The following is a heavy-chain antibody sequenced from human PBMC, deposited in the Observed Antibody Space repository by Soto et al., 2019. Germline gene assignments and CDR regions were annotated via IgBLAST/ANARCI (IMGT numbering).Heavy chain of an antibody. V-gene: IGHV3-30*18. Sequence: SLRLSCAASGFTFSSYGMHWVRQAPGKGLEWVAVISYDGSNKYYADSVKGRFTISRDNSKNTLYLQMNSLRAEDTAVYYCAKVKGLRYFDWLLSDYWGQGTLVTVSS. CDR1: GFTFSSYG. CDR3: AKVKGLRYFDWLLSDY. CDR2: ISYDGSNK. D-gene: IGHD3-9*01. J-gene: IGHJ4*02.